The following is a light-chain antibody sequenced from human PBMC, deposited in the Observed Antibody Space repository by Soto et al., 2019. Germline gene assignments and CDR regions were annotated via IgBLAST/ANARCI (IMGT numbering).Light chain of an antibody. CDR1: KLGDKY. J-gene: IGLJ3*02. CDR2: QDI. CDR3: QAWDSNTVV. V-gene: IGLV3-1*01. Sequence: SSELTQPPSVSVSPGQTASITCSGDKLGDKYACWYQQKPGQSPVLVIYQDIKWPSGIPERFSGSNSGNTATLTISGTQTMDEADYYCQAWDSNTVVFGGGTKLTVL.